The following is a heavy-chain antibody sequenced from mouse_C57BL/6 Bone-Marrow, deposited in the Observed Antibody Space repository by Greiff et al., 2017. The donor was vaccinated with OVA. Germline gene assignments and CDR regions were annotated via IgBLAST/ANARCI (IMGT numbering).Heavy chain of an antibody. CDR1: GYTFTSYG. V-gene: IGHV1-81*01. Sequence: QVHVKQSGAELARPGASVKLSCKASGYTFTSYGISWVKQRTGQGLEWIGEIYPRSGNTYYNEKFKGKATLTADKSSSTAYMELRSLTSEDSAVYFGARYTYDPDAMDYWGQGTSVTVSA. D-gene: IGHD2-14*01. CDR2: IYPRSGNT. CDR3: ARYTYDPDAMDY. J-gene: IGHJ4*01.